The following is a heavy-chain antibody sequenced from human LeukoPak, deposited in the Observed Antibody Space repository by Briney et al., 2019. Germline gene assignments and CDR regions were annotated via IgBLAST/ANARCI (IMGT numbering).Heavy chain of an antibody. J-gene: IGHJ6*02. V-gene: IGHV3-49*04. CDR3: TRGPIQQRLYYGMAV. D-gene: IGHD5-18*01. CDR2: IRSKTYGGTT. CDR1: AFTFVDHA. Sequence: GGSLRLSCTASAFTFVDHAMSWVRQPPGGGREWVGFIRSKTYGGTTEYSASVKGRFTISRHDSKSIANLQMNSLKTEDTAVYYCTRGPIQQRLYYGMAVWGQGTTVTVSS.